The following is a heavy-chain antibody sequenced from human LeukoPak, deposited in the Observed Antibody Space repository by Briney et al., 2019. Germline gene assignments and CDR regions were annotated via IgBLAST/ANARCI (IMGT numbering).Heavy chain of an antibody. V-gene: IGHV4-59*01. Sequence: PSETLSLTCTVSGGSISSCYWSWIRQPPGKGLEWIGYIYYSGSTNYNPSLKSRVTISVDTSKNQFSLKLSSVTAADTAVYYCASGRLWFGELAFDPWGQGTLVTVSS. CDR3: ASGRLWFGELAFDP. CDR2: IYYSGST. J-gene: IGHJ5*02. D-gene: IGHD3-10*01. CDR1: GGSISSCY.